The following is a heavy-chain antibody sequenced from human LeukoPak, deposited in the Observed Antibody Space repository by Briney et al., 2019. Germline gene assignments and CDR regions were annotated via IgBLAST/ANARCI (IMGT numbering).Heavy chain of an antibody. CDR3: ATDVGNRAAAGTLSDY. D-gene: IGHD6-13*01. Sequence: GASVKVSCKVSGYTLTELSMHWVRQAPGKGLEWMGGFDPEDGETIYAQKFQGRVTMTEDTSTDTAYMELSSLRSEDTVVYYCATDVGNRAAAGTLSDYWGQGTLVTVSS. V-gene: IGHV1-24*01. J-gene: IGHJ4*02. CDR1: GYTLTELS. CDR2: FDPEDGET.